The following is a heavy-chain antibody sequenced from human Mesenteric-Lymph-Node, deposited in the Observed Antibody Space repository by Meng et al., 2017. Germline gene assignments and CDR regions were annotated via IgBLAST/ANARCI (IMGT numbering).Heavy chain of an antibody. CDR2: ISGSGTTT. CDR3: AGLQAYFDY. D-gene: IGHD5-24*01. V-gene: IGHV3-23*01. Sequence: GESLKISCAASGFTFSSYAMSWVRQAPGKGLEWVASISGSGTTTHYADSVKGRFTISRDNSKNTLYLQMNSLRAEDTAVYYCAGLQAYFDYWGQGTLVTVSS. J-gene: IGHJ4*02. CDR1: GFTFSSYA.